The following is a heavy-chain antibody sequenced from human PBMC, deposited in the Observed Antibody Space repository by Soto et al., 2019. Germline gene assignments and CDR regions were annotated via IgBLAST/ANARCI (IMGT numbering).Heavy chain of an antibody. CDR3: ARWGDDYGDYDATSNVFDI. J-gene: IGHJ3*02. CDR1: GYSFTSYL. Sequence: GESLKISFKGSGYSFTSYLIGWVRQMHGKGLEWMGIIYPGDSDTRYSPSFQGQVTISADKSISTAYLQWSSLKASDTAIYYCARWGDDYGDYDATSNVFDIWGQGTMVTVSS. D-gene: IGHD4-17*01. V-gene: IGHV5-51*01. CDR2: IYPGDSDT.